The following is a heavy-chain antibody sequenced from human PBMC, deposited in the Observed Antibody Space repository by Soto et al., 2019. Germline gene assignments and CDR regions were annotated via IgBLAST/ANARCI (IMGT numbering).Heavy chain of an antibody. CDR3: ARGGGVGVAGSAAFDM. J-gene: IGHJ3*02. D-gene: IGHD3-3*01. CDR2: INPATGAA. Sequence: VQSGAVVKKPGASVTVSCSASGYPVTAYYMHWVRQAPGRGLEWMGGINPATGAAKYTQTFQGRVTMTRGTSTSTVFMELGGLTSEDPAVFYCARGGGVGVAGSAAFDMWGQGTLVTVSS. CDR1: GYPVTAYY. V-gene: IGHV1-2*02.